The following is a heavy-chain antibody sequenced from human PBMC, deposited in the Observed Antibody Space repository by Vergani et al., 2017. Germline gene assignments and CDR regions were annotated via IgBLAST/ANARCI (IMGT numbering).Heavy chain of an antibody. D-gene: IGHD2-2*02. V-gene: IGHV4-4*07. Sequence: QVQLQESGPGLVKPSETLSLTCTVSGGSISSYYWSWIRQPAGKGLEWIGRIYTSGSTNYNPSLKSRVTMSVDTSKNQFSLKLSSVTAADTAVYYCARDLVVVVLAAIRADYYYYMDVWGKGP. CDR3: ARDLVVVVLAAIRADYYYYMDV. J-gene: IGHJ6*03. CDR1: GGSISSYY. CDR2: IYTSGST.